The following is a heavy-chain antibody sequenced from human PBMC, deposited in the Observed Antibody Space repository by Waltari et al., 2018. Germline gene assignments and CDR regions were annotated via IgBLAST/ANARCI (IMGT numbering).Heavy chain of an antibody. CDR2: ISWNSGSI. Sequence: EVQLVESGGGLVQPGRSLRLSCAASGFTFDDYATPRVRPAPGKGLEWVSGISWNSGSIGYADSVKGRFTISRDNAKNSLYLQMNSLRAEDMALYYCAKGDQIGGTRDRMNAFDIWGQGTMVTVSS. CDR3: AKGDQIGGTRDRMNAFDI. CDR1: GFTFDDYA. D-gene: IGHD1-26*01. V-gene: IGHV3-9*03. J-gene: IGHJ3*02.